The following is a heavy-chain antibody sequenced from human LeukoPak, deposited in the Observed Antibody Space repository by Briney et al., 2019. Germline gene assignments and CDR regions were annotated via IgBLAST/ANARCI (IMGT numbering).Heavy chain of an antibody. J-gene: IGHJ4*02. V-gene: IGHV1-3*03. CDR2: INAGNGNT. CDR1: GYTFTSYA. Sequence: ASVKVSCKASGYTFTSYAMHWVRQAPGQRLEWMGWINAGNGNTKYSQEFQGRVTITRDTSASTAYMELSSLRSEDMAVYYCAREGYCSGGSCQLFDYWGQGTLVTVSS. D-gene: IGHD2-15*01. CDR3: AREGYCSGGSCQLFDY.